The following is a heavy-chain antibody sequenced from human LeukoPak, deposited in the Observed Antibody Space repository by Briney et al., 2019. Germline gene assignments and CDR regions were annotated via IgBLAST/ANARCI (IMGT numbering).Heavy chain of an antibody. CDR1: GGSISSYY. J-gene: IGHJ6*02. CDR3: ARLSVVAAGEPVYGMDV. D-gene: IGHD6-13*01. Sequence: PSETLSLTCTVSGGSISSYYWSWIRQPPGKGLEWIGYIYYSGSTNYNPSLKSRVTISVDTSKNQFSLKLSSVTAADTAVYYCARLSVVAAGEPVYGMDVWGQGTTVTVSS. V-gene: IGHV4-59*08. CDR2: IYYSGST.